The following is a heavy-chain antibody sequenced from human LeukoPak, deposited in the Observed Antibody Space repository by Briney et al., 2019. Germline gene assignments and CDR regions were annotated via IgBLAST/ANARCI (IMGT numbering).Heavy chain of an antibody. CDR1: GYTFTSYG. CDR2: INPNSGGT. J-gene: IGHJ4*02. Sequence: ASVKVSCKASGYTFTSYGISWVRQAPGQGLEWMGWINPNSGGTNYAQKFQGRVTMTRDTSISTAYVELSRLRSDDTAVYYCARSSSWYGRFGYWGQGTLVTVSS. D-gene: IGHD6-13*01. V-gene: IGHV1-2*02. CDR3: ARSSSWYGRFGY.